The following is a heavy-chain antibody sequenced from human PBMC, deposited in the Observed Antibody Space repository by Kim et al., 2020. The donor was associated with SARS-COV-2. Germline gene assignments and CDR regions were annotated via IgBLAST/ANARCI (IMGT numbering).Heavy chain of an antibody. CDR1: GGSISSYY. J-gene: IGHJ6*02. V-gene: IGHV4-59*13. CDR2: IYYSGST. Sequence: SETLSLTCNVSGGSISSYYWSWIRQPPGKGLEWIGYIYYSGSTDYNPSLKSRVTISVDTSKNQFSLKLSSVTAADTAMYYCARQGDYYYYGMDVWGQGTTVTVSS. CDR3: ARQGDYYYYGMDV.